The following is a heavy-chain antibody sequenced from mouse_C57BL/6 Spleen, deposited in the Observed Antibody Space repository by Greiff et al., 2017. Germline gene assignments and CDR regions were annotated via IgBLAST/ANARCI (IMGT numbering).Heavy chain of an antibody. CDR3: ARPGYYSNYSYYYDY. CDR2: ISSGSSTI. V-gene: IGHV5-17*01. J-gene: IGHJ2*01. Sequence: EVQGVESGGGLVKPGGSLKLSCAASGFTFSDYGMHWVRQAPDKGLEWVAYISSGSSTIYYADTVKGRFTISRDNAKNTLFLQMTSLRSEDTAMYYCARPGYYSNYSYYYDYWGQGTTLTVSS. CDR1: GFTFSDYG. D-gene: IGHD2-5*01.